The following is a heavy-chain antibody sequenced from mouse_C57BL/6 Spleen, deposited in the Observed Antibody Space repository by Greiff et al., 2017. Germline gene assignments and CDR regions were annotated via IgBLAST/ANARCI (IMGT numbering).Heavy chain of an antibody. V-gene: IGHV5-4*01. D-gene: IGHD4-1*01. CDR3: ARDEGTGNFDY. Sequence: EVQGVESGGGLVKPGGSLKLSCAASGFTFSSYAMSWVRQTPEKRLEWVATISDGGSYTYYPDNVRGRFTISRDNAKNNLYLQMSHLKSEDTAMYYCARDEGTGNFDYWGQGTTLTVSS. CDR1: GFTFSSYA. J-gene: IGHJ2*01. CDR2: ISDGGSYT.